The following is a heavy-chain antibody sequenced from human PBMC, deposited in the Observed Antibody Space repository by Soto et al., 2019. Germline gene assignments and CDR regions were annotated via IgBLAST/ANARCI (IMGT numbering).Heavy chain of an antibody. D-gene: IGHD4-4*01. Sequence: PVESLKISCKGSGYIFTSYWICCLLQMPVKVLQWMGIIYPGDSDTRYSPSFQGQVTISADKSISTAYLQWSSLKASDTPMYYCARHGGSYSNYSSYYYYGMDVWGQGTTVTVSS. CDR3: ARHGGSYSNYSSYYYYGMDV. CDR2: IYPGDSDT. J-gene: IGHJ6*02. CDR1: GYIFTSYW. V-gene: IGHV5-51*01.